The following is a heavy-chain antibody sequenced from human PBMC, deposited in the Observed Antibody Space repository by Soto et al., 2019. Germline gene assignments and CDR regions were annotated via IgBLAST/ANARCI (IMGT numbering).Heavy chain of an antibody. CDR1: GGTFSSYA. J-gene: IGHJ6*02. V-gene: IGHV1-69*01. D-gene: IGHD6-13*01. Sequence: QVQLVQSGAEVKKPGSSVKVSCKASGGTFSSYAISWVRQAPGQGLEWMGGIIPIFGTANYAQKFQGRVTITADESTSTAYMELSSLRSEDTAVYYCARVPRNSGGSSSWYSYYYGMDVWGQGTTVTVSS. CDR3: ARVPRNSGGSSSWYSYYYGMDV. CDR2: IIPIFGTA.